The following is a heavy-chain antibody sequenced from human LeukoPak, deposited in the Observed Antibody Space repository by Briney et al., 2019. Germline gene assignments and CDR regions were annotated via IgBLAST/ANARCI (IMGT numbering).Heavy chain of an antibody. J-gene: IGHJ6*01. CDR2: ISSGGHNI. CDR3: ARHGDGFYHGMDV. CDR1: DFTFSRYS. Sequence: GGSLRLSCAASDFTFSRYSMNWFRQAPGEGLERVSSISSGGHNIFYADPVKGRFTISRDNAKNSLYLQMNSLRVEDTAVYYCARHGDGFYHGMDVWGQGTTVTVSS. V-gene: IGHV3-21*01. D-gene: IGHD4-17*01.